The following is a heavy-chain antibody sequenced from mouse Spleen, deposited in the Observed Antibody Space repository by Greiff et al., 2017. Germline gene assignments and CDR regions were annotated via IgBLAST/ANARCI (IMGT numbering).Heavy chain of an antibody. CDR2: ISSGGGNT. V-gene: IGHV5-9-3*01. J-gene: IGHJ1*01. CDR1: GFTFSSYA. Sequence: EVQVVESGGGLVKRGGSLKLSCAASGFTFSSYAMSWVRQTPEKRLEWVATISSGGGNTYYPDSVKGRFTISRDNAKNTLYLQMSSLKSEDTAMYYCARDEAYYGNLRGYFDVWGAGTTVTVSS. D-gene: IGHD2-10*01. CDR3: ARDEAYYGNLRGYFDV.